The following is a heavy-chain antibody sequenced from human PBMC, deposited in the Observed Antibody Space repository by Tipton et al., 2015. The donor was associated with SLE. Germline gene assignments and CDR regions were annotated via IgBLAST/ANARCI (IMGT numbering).Heavy chain of an antibody. Sequence: RSLRLSCAASGLTFRDYAMHWVRQAPGKGLEWVAALSYGGTDRYFADSVKGRFTISRDNSRNTLYLQMNSLRAEDTAVYYCAGVASGEFSWLGYFYYMDVWGRGTTVTVSS. V-gene: IGHV3-30*03. CDR3: AGVASGEFSWLGYFYYMDV. J-gene: IGHJ6*03. D-gene: IGHD6-19*01. CDR2: LSYGGTDR. CDR1: GLTFRDYA.